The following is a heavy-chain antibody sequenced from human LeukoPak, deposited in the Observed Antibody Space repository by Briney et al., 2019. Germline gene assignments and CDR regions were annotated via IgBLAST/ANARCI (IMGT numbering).Heavy chain of an antibody. CDR2: IIPIFGTA. CDR1: GGTFSSYA. CDR3: AIEMNYDILTGRFDY. D-gene: IGHD3-9*01. J-gene: IGHJ4*02. Sequence: GASVKVSCKASGGTFSSYAISWVRQAPGQGLEWMGGIIPIFGTANYAQKFQGRVTITADESTSTAYMELSSLRSEDTAVYYCAIEMNYDILTGRFDYWGQGTLVTVSS. V-gene: IGHV1-69*01.